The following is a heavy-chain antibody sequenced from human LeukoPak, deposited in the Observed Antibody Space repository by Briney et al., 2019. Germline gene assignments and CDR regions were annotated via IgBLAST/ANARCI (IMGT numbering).Heavy chain of an antibody. Sequence: PGGSLRLSCAASGFTFSSYAIHWVRQAPGKGLEWVAAVSYDGTNEYYAESVRGRLTISRDNSKNTLYLQMNSLRDVDTAIYFCARAGRADGDYHYFDYWGQGTLVTVSS. J-gene: IGHJ4*02. CDR2: VSYDGTNE. CDR3: ARAGRADGDYHYFDY. D-gene: IGHD4-17*01. V-gene: IGHV3-30-3*01. CDR1: GFTFSSYA.